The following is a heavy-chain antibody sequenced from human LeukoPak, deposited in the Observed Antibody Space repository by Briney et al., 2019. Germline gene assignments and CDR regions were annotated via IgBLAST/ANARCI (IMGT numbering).Heavy chain of an antibody. CDR2: INLGGST. J-gene: IGHJ4*02. Sequence: PSETLSLTCAVYGASFSGHYWSWIRQSPGKGLEWIGEINLGGSTNYNPSLWSRVTMSVDTSKNQFSLKLSSVTAADTAVYYCASASLTYYYDSSGYYPRPFDYWGQGTLVTVSS. D-gene: IGHD3-22*01. V-gene: IGHV4-34*01. CDR3: ASASLTYYYDSSGYYPRPFDY. CDR1: GASFSGHY.